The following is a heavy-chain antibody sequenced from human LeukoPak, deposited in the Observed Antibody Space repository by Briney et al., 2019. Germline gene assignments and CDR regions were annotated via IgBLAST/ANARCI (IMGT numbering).Heavy chain of an antibody. CDR1: GFTFSSYA. J-gene: IGHJ4*02. D-gene: IGHD4-23*01. CDR2: ISYDGSNK. Sequence: GGSLRLSCAASGFTFSSYAMHWVRQAPGKGLEWVAVISYDGSNKYYADSVKGRFTISRDNSKNTLHLQMNSLRAEDTAVYYCARDRGKDYFDSWGQGTQVIVSS. V-gene: IGHV3-30-3*01. CDR3: ARDRGKDYFDS.